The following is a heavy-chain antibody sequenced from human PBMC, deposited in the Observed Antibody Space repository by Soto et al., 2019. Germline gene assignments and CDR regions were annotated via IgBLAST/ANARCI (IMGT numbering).Heavy chain of an antibody. Sequence: QVQLVQSGAEVTEPGASVKLSCKASGFTFATYGLSWVRQAPGQGLEWMGWTVATTGSTIYAPKFQGRVTVTADRSTNIGYLELRSLTSDDTALYYCARVAGYGSGSRHFDSWGQGTLVTVSS. CDR1: GFTFATYG. D-gene: IGHD3-10*01. CDR2: TVATTGST. J-gene: IGHJ4*02. CDR3: ARVAGYGSGSRHFDS. V-gene: IGHV1-18*01.